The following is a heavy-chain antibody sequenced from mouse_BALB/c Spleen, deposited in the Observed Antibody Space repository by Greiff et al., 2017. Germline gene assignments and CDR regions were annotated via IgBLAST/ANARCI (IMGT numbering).Heavy chain of an antibody. Sequence: QVQLQQSGAELVRPGASVTLSCKASGYTFTDYEMHWVKQTPVHGLEWIGAIDPETGGTAYNQKFKGKATLTADKSSSTAYMELRSLTSEDSAVYYSSSGYGMDYWGQGTSVTVSS. CDR1: GYTFTDYE. J-gene: IGHJ4*01. V-gene: IGHV1-15*01. CDR3: SSGYGMDY. CDR2: IDPETGGT. D-gene: IGHD3-1*01.